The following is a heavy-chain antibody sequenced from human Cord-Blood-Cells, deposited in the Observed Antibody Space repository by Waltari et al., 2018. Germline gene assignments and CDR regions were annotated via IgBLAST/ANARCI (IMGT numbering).Heavy chain of an antibody. CDR2: IYYSGST. Sequence: QVQLQESGPGLVKPSETLSLTCTVSGGSTSIHYWSWIRQPPGKGLEWIGYIYYSGSTNYNPSLKSRVTISVDTSKNQFSLKLSSVTAADTAVYYCARKGRYCSSTSCYNVAFDIWGQGTMVTVSS. V-gene: IGHV4-59*11. D-gene: IGHD2-2*02. J-gene: IGHJ3*02. CDR1: GGSTSIHY. CDR3: ARKGRYCSSTSCYNVAFDI.